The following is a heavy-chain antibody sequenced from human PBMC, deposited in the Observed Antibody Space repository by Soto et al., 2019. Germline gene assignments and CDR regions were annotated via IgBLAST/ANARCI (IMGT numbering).Heavy chain of an antibody. CDR3: ARQYCSSNSCQHHLDY. CDR2: TYNSRST. J-gene: IGHJ4*02. Sequence: PSDTLSLTSTVSGGSSGSYDWSWILHAAGKGLHYIGRTYNSRSTNHTPSLKSRVTMSVDTSNPQFSLKLSSVTAAATAVYYCARQYCSSNSCQHHLDYWGQGTLVTVSS. CDR1: GGSSGSYD. D-gene: IGHD2-2*01. V-gene: IGHV4-4*07.